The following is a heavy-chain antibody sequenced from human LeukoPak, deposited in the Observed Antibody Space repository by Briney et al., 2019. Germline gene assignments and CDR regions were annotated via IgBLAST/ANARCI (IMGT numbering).Heavy chain of an antibody. V-gene: IGHV5-51*01. CDR2: IYPGDSDT. CDR1: GDSFTSYW. D-gene: IGHD2-2*01. Sequence: GESLKISCKGSGDSFTSYWIGWVRQMLGKGLEWMGTIYPGDSDTRYSPSFEGQVTISADKSISTAYLQWSSLKASDTAMYYCARTASSTYYFDYWGQGTLVTVSS. CDR3: ARTASSTYYFDY. J-gene: IGHJ4*02.